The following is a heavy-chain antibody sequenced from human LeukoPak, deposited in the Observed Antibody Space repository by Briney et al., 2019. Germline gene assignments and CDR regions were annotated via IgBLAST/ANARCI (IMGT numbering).Heavy chain of an antibody. CDR2: IRYDGSNR. J-gene: IGHJ4*02. Sequence: PGGSLRLSCAASGFTFSSYGMHWVRQAPGKGLEWVAFIRYDGSNRYNADSVKGRFTISRDNSKNTLYLQMNSLRAEDTAVYYCAKDLFTFTQIAVTIFDYWGQGTLVTVSS. CDR3: AKDLFTFTQIAVTIFDY. D-gene: IGHD4-11*01. CDR1: GFTFSSYG. V-gene: IGHV3-30*02.